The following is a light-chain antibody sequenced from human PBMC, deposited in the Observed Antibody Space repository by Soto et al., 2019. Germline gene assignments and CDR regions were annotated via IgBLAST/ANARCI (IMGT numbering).Light chain of an antibody. V-gene: IGKV3-15*01. CDR3: QQYNNWPPWT. J-gene: IGKJ1*01. CDR1: QRVSRN. Sequence: EIVMTQSPATLSVSPGERATLSCRASQRVSRNLAWYQQKPGQAPRLLIYDASNRATGIPDRFSGSGSETEFTLTISRLQSEDYAIYYCQQYNNWPPWTFGQGAKVDI. CDR2: DAS.